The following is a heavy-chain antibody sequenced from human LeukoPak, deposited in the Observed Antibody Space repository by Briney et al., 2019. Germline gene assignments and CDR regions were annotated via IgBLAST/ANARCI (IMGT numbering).Heavy chain of an antibody. CDR1: GFTVSNNY. CDR2: THSDGTT. D-gene: IGHD3-10*01. CDR3: ARPSSLDGSGRYYIDH. Sequence: GGSLRLSCEVSGFTVSNNYMNWVRQAPGKGLEWVSVTHSDGTTHFADSVKGRFTISRDNSKNTVYLQMSRLRDEDTAVYYCARPSSLDGSGRYYIDHWGQGTLVTVSS. V-gene: IGHV3-66*01. J-gene: IGHJ4*02.